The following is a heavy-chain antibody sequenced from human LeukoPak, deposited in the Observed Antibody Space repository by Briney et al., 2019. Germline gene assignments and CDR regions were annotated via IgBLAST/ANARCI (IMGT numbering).Heavy chain of an antibody. V-gene: IGHV3-48*03. Sequence: PGGSLRLSCAASGFTFRSYDMNWVRQAPGEGLEWVPYISSSCSTIYYAHSVKGRFTIYRDNAKNSLYLQMNSLGAEETAVYYCAELGITMIGGVWGKGATVTISS. J-gene: IGHJ6*04. D-gene: IGHD3-10*02. CDR1: GFTFRSYD. CDR2: ISSSCSTI. CDR3: AELGITMIGGV.